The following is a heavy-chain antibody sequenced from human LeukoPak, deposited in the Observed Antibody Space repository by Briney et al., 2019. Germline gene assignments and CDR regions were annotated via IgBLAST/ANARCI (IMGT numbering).Heavy chain of an antibody. CDR1: GFTFDDYV. D-gene: IGHD6-19*01. V-gene: IGHV3-9*01. Sequence: GRSLRLSCAASGFTFDDYVMHWVRQAPGKGLEWVSGISWNSGSIGYADSVKGRFTISRDNAKNSLYLQMNSLRAEDTALYYCAKDSVAGTKWNFDYWGQGTLVTASS. J-gene: IGHJ4*02. CDR2: ISWNSGSI. CDR3: AKDSVAGTKWNFDY.